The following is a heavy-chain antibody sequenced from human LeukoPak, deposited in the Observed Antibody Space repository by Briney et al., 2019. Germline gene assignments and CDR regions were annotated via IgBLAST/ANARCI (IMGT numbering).Heavy chain of an antibody. CDR3: AKGGSYTIDY. J-gene: IGHJ4*02. Sequence: GGSLRLSCGASGFTFSNYWMHWVRQAPGKGLVWVSRINSDGSSTSYADPVKGRFTISRDNAKNTLHLQMKSLTVEDTAVYYCAKGGSYTIDYWGQGILVSVSS. CDR2: INSDGSST. V-gene: IGHV3-74*01. CDR1: GFTFSNYW. D-gene: IGHD1-26*01.